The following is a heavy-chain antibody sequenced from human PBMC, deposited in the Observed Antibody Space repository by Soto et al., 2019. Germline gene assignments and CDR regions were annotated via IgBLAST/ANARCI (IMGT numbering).Heavy chain of an antibody. V-gene: IGHV3-74*01. Sequence: EVQVVESGGGLVQPGGSLRLSCAASGFTFTTYWMHWFRQRPGNGPVWVSRIKGDGRSTSYADSVKGRFTISRDNAKNTVYLQMDSLRAEDTAVYYCVRGGPGGTGDIWGQGTMVTVSS. J-gene: IGHJ3*02. D-gene: IGHD1-1*01. CDR3: VRGGPGGTGDI. CDR2: IKGDGRST. CDR1: GFTFTTYW.